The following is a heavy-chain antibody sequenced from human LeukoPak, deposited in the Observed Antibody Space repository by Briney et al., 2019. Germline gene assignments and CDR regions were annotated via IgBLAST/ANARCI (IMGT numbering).Heavy chain of an antibody. V-gene: IGHV3-74*01. CDR2: INSDGSTT. CDR1: GFTLNGYW. D-gene: IGHD5-24*01. J-gene: IGHJ6*02. CDR3: ARDRAYNRYYYYYGMDV. Sequence: GGSLRLSCAAPGFTLNGYWMHWVRQAPGKGLVWVSRINSDGSTTSYADSVKGRFTISRDNSKNTLYLQMNSLRAEDTAVYYCARDRAYNRYYYYYGMDVWGQGTTVTVSS.